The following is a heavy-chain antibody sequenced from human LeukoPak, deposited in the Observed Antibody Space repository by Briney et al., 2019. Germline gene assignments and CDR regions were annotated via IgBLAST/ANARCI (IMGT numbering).Heavy chain of an antibody. CDR3: ARMYGSGSYPFDY. J-gene: IGHJ4*02. V-gene: IGHV3-21*01. CDR1: GFTFSRYS. D-gene: IGHD3-10*01. Sequence: GGSLRLSCAASGFTFSRYSMNWVRQAPGKGLEWVSSISSSSSYIYYADSVKGRFTISRDNAKNSLYLQMNSLRAEDTAVYYCARMYGSGSYPFDYWGQGTLVTVSS. CDR2: ISSSSSYI.